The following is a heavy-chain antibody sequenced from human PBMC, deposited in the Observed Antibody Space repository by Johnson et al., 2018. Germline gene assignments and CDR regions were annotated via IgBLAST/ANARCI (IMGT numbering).Heavy chain of an antibody. CDR2: IYYTGST. J-gene: IGHJ1*01. D-gene: IGHD4-17*01. V-gene: IGHV4-30-4*01. CDR3: ASYRGDYAEYFPN. CDR1: GGSISSGRYY. Sequence: QVQLQESGPRLVKPSQTLSLTCSVSGGSISSGRYYWSWLRQPPGKGPEWIGYIYYTGSTYYTPSLKSRVTISLDTSKNLFSLKLHSVTAADTAGYFCASYRGDYAEYFPNWGQGTLVTVSS.